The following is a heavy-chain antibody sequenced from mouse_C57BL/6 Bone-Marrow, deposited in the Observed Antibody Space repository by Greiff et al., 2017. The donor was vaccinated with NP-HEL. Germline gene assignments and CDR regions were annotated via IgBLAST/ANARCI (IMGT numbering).Heavy chain of an antibody. CDR2: ISYDGSN. Sequence: VQLKQSGPGLVKPSQSLSLTCSVTGYSITSGYYWNWIRQFPGNKLEWMGYISYDGSNNYNPSLKNRISITRDTSKNQFFLKLNSVTTEDTATYYCALYGNYEAWFAYWGQGTLVTVSA. CDR3: ALYGNYEAWFAY. J-gene: IGHJ3*01. CDR1: GYSITSGYY. D-gene: IGHD2-1*01. V-gene: IGHV3-6*01.